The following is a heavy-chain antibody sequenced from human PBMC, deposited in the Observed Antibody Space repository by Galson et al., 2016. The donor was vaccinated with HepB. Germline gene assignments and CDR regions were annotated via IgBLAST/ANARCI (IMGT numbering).Heavy chain of an antibody. CDR2: INTGNGDT. V-gene: IGHV1-3*04. CDR1: GYTFTSYA. CDR3: ARVLDIVVVPAATTFDY. D-gene: IGHD2-2*03. J-gene: IGHJ4*02. Sequence: SVKVSCKASGYTFTSYAMHWVRQAPGQRLEWMGWINTGNGDTKYSQKFQGRVTITRDTSASTAYMELSSLRSEDTAVYYCARVLDIVVVPAATTFDYWGQGTLVTVSS.